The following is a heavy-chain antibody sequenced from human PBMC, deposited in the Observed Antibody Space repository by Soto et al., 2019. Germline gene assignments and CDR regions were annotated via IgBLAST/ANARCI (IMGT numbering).Heavy chain of an antibody. CDR1: GDSVSSNNVA. D-gene: IGHD3-10*01. CDR3: ARQYYYGSGTYYNPYFDY. V-gene: IGHV6-1*01. CDR2: TYYRSKWYN. Sequence: PSQTLSLTCDISGDSVSSNNVAWNWIRQSPSRGLEWLGRTYYRSKWYNDYAKSVKSRIIVNPDTSKNRFSLQLNSVTTEDTAMFYCARQYYYGSGTYYNPYFDYWGQGTMVTVSS. J-gene: IGHJ4*02.